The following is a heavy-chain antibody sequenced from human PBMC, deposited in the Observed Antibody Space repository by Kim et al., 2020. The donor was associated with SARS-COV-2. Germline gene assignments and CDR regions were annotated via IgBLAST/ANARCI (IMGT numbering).Heavy chain of an antibody. V-gene: IGHV3-30*18. J-gene: IGHJ4*02. CDR3: AKSFSGTYFGYDY. D-gene: IGHD1-26*01. Sequence: GGSLRLSCAASGFTFNTYGRHWVRQAPGKGLEWVAVISYDGSNTYYADSVKGRFTISRDNSKNTLYLQMNSLRIEDTAVYYCAKSFSGTYFGYDYWGQGTLVTVSS. CDR2: ISYDGSNT. CDR1: GFTFNTYG.